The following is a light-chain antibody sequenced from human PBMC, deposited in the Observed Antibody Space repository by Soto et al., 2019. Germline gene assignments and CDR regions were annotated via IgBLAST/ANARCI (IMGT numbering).Light chain of an antibody. CDR3: QQSYSTPQT. Sequence: DIQMTQSPYSLSASVGARVTITCRASQSISSYLNWYQQKPGKAPKLLIYAASSLQSGVPSRFSGSGSGTDFTLTISSLQPEDVATYYCQQSYSTPQTFGQGTKLEIK. V-gene: IGKV1-39*01. J-gene: IGKJ2*01. CDR2: AAS. CDR1: QSISSY.